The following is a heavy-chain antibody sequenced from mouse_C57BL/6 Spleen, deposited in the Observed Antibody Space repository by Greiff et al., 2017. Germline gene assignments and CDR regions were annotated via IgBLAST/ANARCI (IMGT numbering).Heavy chain of an antibody. J-gene: IGHJ1*03. CDR2: ISNGGGST. Sequence: EVQLVESGGGLVQPGGSLKLSCAASGFTFSDYYMYWVRQTPEKRLEWVAYISNGGGSTYYPDTVKGRFTISRDTAKNTLYLQMSRLKSEDTAMYYCARHYYGSSYEWYFDVWGTGTTVTVSS. CDR1: GFTFSDYY. D-gene: IGHD1-1*01. CDR3: ARHYYGSSYEWYFDV. V-gene: IGHV5-12*01.